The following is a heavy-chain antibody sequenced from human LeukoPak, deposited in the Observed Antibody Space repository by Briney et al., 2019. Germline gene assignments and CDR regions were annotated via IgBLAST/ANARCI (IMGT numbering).Heavy chain of an antibody. Sequence: PGGSLRLSCVASGFTFSSDEMNWVRQAPGKGLEWVSYISSSGSTIYYADSVKGRFTISRDNAKNSLYLQMNSLRAEDTAVYYCAELGITMIGGVWGKGTTVTISS. D-gene: IGHD3-10*02. V-gene: IGHV3-48*03. CDR1: GFTFSSDE. CDR2: ISSSGSTI. CDR3: AELGITMIGGV. J-gene: IGHJ6*04.